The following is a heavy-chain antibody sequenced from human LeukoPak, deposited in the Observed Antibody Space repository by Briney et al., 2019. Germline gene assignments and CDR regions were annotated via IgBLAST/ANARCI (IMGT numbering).Heavy chain of an antibody. CDR3: ARVTGIVGATTW. V-gene: IGHV1-69*04. CDR2: IIPILGIA. D-gene: IGHD1-26*01. Sequence: GASVKVSCEASGYSFTAFGISWVRQAPGQGLEWMGRIIPILGIANYAQKFQGRVTITADKSTSTAYMELSSLRSEDTAVYYCARVTGIVGATTWWGQGTLVTVSS. CDR1: GYSFTAFG. J-gene: IGHJ4*02.